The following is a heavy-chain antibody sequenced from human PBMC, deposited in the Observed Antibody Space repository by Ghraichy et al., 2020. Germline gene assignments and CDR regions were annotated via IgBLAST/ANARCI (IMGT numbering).Heavy chain of an antibody. CDR2: IFYSGST. Sequence: SETLSLTCTVSGGSVSIGSYYWGWIRQPPGKGLEWIGYIFYSGSTNYNPSLKSRVTISADTSKNQFSLKLKSVTAAETAVYYCVRRTREVCTGGSCYPYWGQGPLVTASA. J-gene: IGHJ4*02. D-gene: IGHD2-15*01. CDR1: GGSVSIGSYY. V-gene: IGHV4-61*01. CDR3: VRRTREVCTGGSCYPY.